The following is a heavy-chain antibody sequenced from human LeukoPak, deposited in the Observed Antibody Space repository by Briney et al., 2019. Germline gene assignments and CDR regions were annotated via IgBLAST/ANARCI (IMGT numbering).Heavy chain of an antibody. Sequence: GGSLRLSCVVSGFTFGSSWMSWVRQAPGKGPEWVTNIKQDGSEKYYVDSVKGRFTISRNNSRNSLYLDINSLRTEDTAVYYCAKDRDSNWYPYFEYWGQGTLITVSS. V-gene: IGHV3-7*03. J-gene: IGHJ4*02. CDR3: AKDRDSNWYPYFEY. D-gene: IGHD4-11*01. CDR2: IKQDGSEK. CDR1: GFTFGSSW.